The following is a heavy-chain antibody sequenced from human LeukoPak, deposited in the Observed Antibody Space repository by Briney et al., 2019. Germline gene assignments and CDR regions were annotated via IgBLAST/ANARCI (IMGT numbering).Heavy chain of an antibody. V-gene: IGHV3-74*01. CDR3: AREMGSSSYVLDV. CDR2: TNKEGTGT. D-gene: IGHD2-2*01. Sequence: GGSLRLSCAASGFAFSNYNMNWVRQAPGKGLMWVSRTNKEGTGTTYADSVRGRFTISRDNAKNTLLLQVNSLRAEDTGVYYCAREMGSSSYVLDVWGQGTMVTVSS. J-gene: IGHJ3*01. CDR1: GFAFSNYN.